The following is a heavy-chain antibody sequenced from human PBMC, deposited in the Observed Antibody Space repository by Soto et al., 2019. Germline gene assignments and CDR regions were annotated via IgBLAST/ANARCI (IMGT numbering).Heavy chain of an antibody. CDR2: IYYRGST. J-gene: IGHJ4*02. V-gene: IGHV4-30-4*01. CDR1: GGSISSGDYY. D-gene: IGHD5-18*01. Sequence: QVQLQESGPGLVKPSQTLSLTCTVSGGSISSGDYYWSWIRQPQGMGLEWIGYIYYRGSTYYNPSITRRDTISVDTSKNHFALKLTSVTAAYTAVYYCARVPADTAMVIFDYWGQGTLVTVSS. CDR3: ARVPADTAMVIFDY.